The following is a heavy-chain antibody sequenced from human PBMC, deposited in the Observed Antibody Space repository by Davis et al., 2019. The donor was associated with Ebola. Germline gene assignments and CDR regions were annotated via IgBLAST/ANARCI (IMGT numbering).Heavy chain of an antibody. D-gene: IGHD5-18*01. Sequence: AASVTVSCKASGYTFTSYYMHWVRQAPGQGLEWMGWINPNRGGTNYAQKFQGWVTMTRDTSISTAYMELSRLRSDDTAVYYCARGGYSYGYYYYGMDVWGQGTTVTVSS. CDR1: GYTFTSYY. J-gene: IGHJ6*02. V-gene: IGHV1-2*04. CDR3: ARGGYSYGYYYYGMDV. CDR2: INPNRGGT.